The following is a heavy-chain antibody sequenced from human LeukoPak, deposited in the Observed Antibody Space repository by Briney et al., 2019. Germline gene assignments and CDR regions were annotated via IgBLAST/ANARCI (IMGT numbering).Heavy chain of an antibody. D-gene: IGHD3-22*01. CDR1: SGSISSSSDY. J-gene: IGHJ3*02. CDR3: ARVLYFSDSSGYYYHAFDI. V-gene: IGHV4-39*01. CDR2: IYYSGST. Sequence: PSETLSLTCTVPSGSISSSSDYWGWIRQPPGKGLEWIGSIYYSGSTYYNPSLRGRVTIPVETSNNQFSLKLSSVTAADTAVFFCARVLYFSDSSGYYYHAFDIWGQGTMVTVSS.